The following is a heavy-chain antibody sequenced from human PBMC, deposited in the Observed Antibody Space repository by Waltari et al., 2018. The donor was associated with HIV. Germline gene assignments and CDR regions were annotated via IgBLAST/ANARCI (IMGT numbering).Heavy chain of an antibody. Sequence: QVQLQESGPGLVKPSETLSLTCRVSRGSFNSYHWSWIRQPPGKGLEWIGYIYYTGRTNCNPSLKSRVTISVDTSKNQFSLRLSSVTAADTAVYYCARALFGVGSNWFDPWGQGTLVTVSS. D-gene: IGHD3-3*01. CDR1: RGSFNSYH. CDR3: ARALFGVGSNWFDP. V-gene: IGHV4-59*01. CDR2: IYYTGRT. J-gene: IGHJ5*02.